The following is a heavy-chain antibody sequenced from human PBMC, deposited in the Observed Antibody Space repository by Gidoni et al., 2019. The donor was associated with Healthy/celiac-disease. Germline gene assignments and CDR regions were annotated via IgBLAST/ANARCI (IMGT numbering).Heavy chain of an antibody. CDR1: GLTFCSYA. CDR3: ARDLEFPRSGHFDY. D-gene: IGHD1-1*01. CDR2: ISYDGSNK. V-gene: IGHV3-30-3*01. Sequence: QVQLVESGGGVVQPGRSLRRSCAASGLTFCSYAMHWVSQAPVNGLELVAVISYDGSNKYSADSVKGRFTISRDNYKNALYLQMNSLRAEDTAVYYCARDLEFPRSGHFDYWGQGTLVTVSS. J-gene: IGHJ4*02.